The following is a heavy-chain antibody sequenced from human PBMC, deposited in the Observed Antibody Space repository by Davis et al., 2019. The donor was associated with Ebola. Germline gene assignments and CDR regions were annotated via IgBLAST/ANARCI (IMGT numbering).Heavy chain of an antibody. D-gene: IGHD4-17*01. CDR1: GFTFSSYG. CDR3: ARDVSFGAVTIFYYYYYGMDV. J-gene: IGHJ6*02. Sequence: GESLKISCAASGFTFSSYGMHWVRQAPGKGLEWVAVISYDGSNKYYADSVKGRFTISRDNAKNSLYLQMNSLRAEDTAVYYCARDVSFGAVTIFYYYYYGMDVWGQGTTVTVSS. V-gene: IGHV3-30*03. CDR2: ISYDGSNK.